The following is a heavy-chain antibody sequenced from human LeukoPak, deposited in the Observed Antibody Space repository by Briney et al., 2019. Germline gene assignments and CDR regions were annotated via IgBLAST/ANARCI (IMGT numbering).Heavy chain of an antibody. CDR2: ISSSNTYI. D-gene: IGHD6-19*01. J-gene: IGHJ4*02. CDR3: ASDASQYSSAWYNYAFDS. CDR1: GFTFSSYS. Sequence: GGSLRLSCAASGFTFSSYSMNWVRQAPGKGLEWVSSISSSNTYIYYADSVEGRFTLSRDDAKNSLYLQMNSLRVEDTAVYYCASDASQYSSAWYNYAFDSWGQGTLVTVSS. V-gene: IGHV3-21*01.